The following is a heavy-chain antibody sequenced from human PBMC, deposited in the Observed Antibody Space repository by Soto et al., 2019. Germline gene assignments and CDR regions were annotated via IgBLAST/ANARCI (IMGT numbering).Heavy chain of an antibody. CDR1: GFSLSTSGVG. D-gene: IGHD6-13*01. J-gene: IGHJ3*02. Sequence: QITLKESGPTLVKPTQTLTLTCTFSGFSLSTSGVGVGWIRQPPGKALEWLALIYWDDDKRYSPSLKSRLTTTKDTSKYQVVLTMTNMDPVDTATYYCAHPDTKGSSWAVDIWGQGTMVTVSS. V-gene: IGHV2-5*02. CDR2: IYWDDDK. CDR3: AHPDTKGSSWAVDI.